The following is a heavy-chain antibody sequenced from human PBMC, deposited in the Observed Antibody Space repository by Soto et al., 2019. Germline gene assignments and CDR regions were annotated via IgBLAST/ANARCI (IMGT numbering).Heavy chain of an antibody. CDR1: GYTFTNYA. D-gene: IGHD1-7*01. CDR3: ARPRSSSQLDKNYAY. J-gene: IGHJ4*02. V-gene: IGHV1-3*04. Sequence: ASVKVSCKPSGYTFTNYAMHWVRQAPGQRLEWMGWINTGDGNTQSSQKFLGRVTITMDTSAMTAYMELTSLTSEDTAVYYCARPRSSSQLDKNYAYWGQGTQVTVSS. CDR2: INTGDGNT.